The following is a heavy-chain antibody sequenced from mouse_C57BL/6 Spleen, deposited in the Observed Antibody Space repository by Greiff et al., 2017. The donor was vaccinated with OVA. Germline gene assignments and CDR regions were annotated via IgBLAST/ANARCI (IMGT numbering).Heavy chain of an antibody. CDR1: GFSLTSYG. Sequence: VQRVESGPGLVQPSQSLSITCTVSGFSLTSYGVHWVRQSPGKGLEWLGVIWRGGSTDYNAAFMSRLSITKDNSKSQVFFKMNSLQADDTAIYYCAKKGSLGYYAMDYWGQGTSVTVSS. J-gene: IGHJ4*01. V-gene: IGHV2-5*01. CDR3: AKKGSLGYYAMDY. CDR2: IWRGGST.